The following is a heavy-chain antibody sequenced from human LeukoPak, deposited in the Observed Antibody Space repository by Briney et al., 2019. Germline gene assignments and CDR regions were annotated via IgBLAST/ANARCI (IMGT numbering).Heavy chain of an antibody. CDR2: IYTSGST. D-gene: IGHD5-12*01. Sequence: SETLSLTCTVSGGSISSYYWSWIRQPAGKGLEWIGRIYTSGSTNYNHSLKSRVTMSVDTSKNQFSLKLSSVTAADTAVYYCARYSGYDFEYYFDYWGQGTLVTVSS. V-gene: IGHV4-4*07. J-gene: IGHJ4*02. CDR1: GGSISSYY. CDR3: ARYSGYDFEYYFDY.